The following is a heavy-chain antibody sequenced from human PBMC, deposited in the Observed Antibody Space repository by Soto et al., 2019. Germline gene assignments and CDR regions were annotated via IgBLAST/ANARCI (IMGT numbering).Heavy chain of an antibody. D-gene: IGHD3-9*01. Sequence: HVQLRASGPGLVRPSETLSLTCSVSGDTMIGFYWNWFRQPAGKGLEWMGRVYSDGSTNYNPSLHSRLTMSLYTSTQELSLSLFSVTATDTAVYYCTRDDANNNSLTDMRGYFDDWSQGTLVTVSS. CDR2: VYSDGST. CDR1: GDTMIGFY. CDR3: TRDDANNNSLTDMRGYFDD. J-gene: IGHJ4*02. V-gene: IGHV4-4*07.